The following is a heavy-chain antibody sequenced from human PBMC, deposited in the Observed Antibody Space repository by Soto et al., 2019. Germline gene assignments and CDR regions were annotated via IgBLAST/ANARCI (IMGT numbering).Heavy chain of an antibody. CDR1: GYTYTSYP. CDR3: ARNEGFPRSCSGGSCYSDLYFQH. D-gene: IGHD2-15*01. V-gene: IGHV1-3*01. Sequence: ASLNLYCKASGYTYTSYPMHWVRQATRQRLEWMGWINAGNGNTKYSQKFQGRVTITRDTSASTAYMELSSLRSEDTAVYYCARNEGFPRSCSGGSCYSDLYFQHWGQGTLVTVSS. J-gene: IGHJ1*01. CDR2: INAGNGNT.